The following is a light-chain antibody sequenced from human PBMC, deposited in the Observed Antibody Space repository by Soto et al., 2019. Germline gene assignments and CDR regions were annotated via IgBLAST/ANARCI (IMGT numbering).Light chain of an antibody. Sequence: QSALTQPASVSGSPGQSITISCTGTSSDVGGSNYVSWYQQHPGKAPKLMIYDVSNRPSGVSNRFSGSKSGYTASLTISGLQAEDEADYYCSSYTSTTHAVFGGGTKLTVL. CDR1: SSDVGGSNY. CDR2: DVS. J-gene: IGLJ3*02. V-gene: IGLV2-14*01. CDR3: SSYTSTTHAV.